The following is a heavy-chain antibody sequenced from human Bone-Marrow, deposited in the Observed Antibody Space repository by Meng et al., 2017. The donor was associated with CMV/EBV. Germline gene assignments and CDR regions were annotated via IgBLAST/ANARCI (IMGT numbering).Heavy chain of an antibody. CDR1: GFSLTTPGVG. D-gene: IGHD3-9*01. V-gene: IGHV2-5*02. Sequence: SGPTLVKPTQTLTLTCTFSGFSLTTPGVGVGWIRQPPGKALEWLALIYWDDGNPRNPSLQSRLTITKDTSKNQVVLRMTNMDPADTGTYYCADRRRENTITTGFDSWGQGILVPVSS. J-gene: IGHJ4*02. CDR3: ADRRRENTITTGFDS. CDR2: IYWDDGN.